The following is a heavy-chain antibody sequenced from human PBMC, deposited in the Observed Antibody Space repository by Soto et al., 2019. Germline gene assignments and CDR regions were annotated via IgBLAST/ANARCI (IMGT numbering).Heavy chain of an antibody. CDR1: GFTFSSYA. J-gene: IGHJ4*02. Sequence: EVQLLESGGGLVQPGGSLRLSCAASGFTFSSYAMSWVRQAPGKGLEWVSGISGGGDSTYYADSVKGRFTISRDNSRNTLYLQMKRLRAEGTAIYYCAKHRGAATARGVDYWGQGTLVTVSS. CDR2: ISGGGDST. D-gene: IGHD2-15*01. CDR3: AKHRGAATARGVDY. V-gene: IGHV3-23*01.